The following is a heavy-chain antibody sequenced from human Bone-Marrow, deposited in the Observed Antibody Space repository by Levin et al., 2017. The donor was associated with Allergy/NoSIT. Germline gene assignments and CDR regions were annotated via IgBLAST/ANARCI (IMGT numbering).Heavy chain of an antibody. J-gene: IGHJ4*02. V-gene: IGHV3-7*01. CDR3: ARDVFGALDF. CDR2: IKQDGSTA. D-gene: IGHD1-26*01. CDR1: GFTFTTYF. Sequence: PGGSLRLSCAASGFTFTTYFMAWVRQAPGKGLEWVANIKQDGSTANYLDSVKGRFTISIDNAKNSLYLQMNSLRDDDTGVYYCARDVFGALDFWGQGSLVTVSS.